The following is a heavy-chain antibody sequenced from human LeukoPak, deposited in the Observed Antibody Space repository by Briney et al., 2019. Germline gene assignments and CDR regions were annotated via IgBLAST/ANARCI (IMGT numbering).Heavy chain of an antibody. CDR1: GGSISSYY. Sequence: PSETLSLTCTVSGGSISSYYWSWIRQPPGKGLEWIGYIYYSGSTNYNPSLKSRVIISVDTSKNQFSLKLSSVTAADTAVYYCAREGVIGDVYNFFDYWGQGTLVTVSS. CDR3: AREGVIGDVYNFFDY. V-gene: IGHV4-59*01. J-gene: IGHJ4*02. CDR2: IYYSGST. D-gene: IGHD5-24*01.